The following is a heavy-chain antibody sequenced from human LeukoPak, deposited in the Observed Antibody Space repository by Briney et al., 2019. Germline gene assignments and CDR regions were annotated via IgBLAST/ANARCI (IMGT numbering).Heavy chain of an antibody. CDR2: ISGSGGST. CDR1: GFTFSSYG. V-gene: IGHV3-23*01. Sequence: GGSLRLSCAASGFTFSSYGMSWVRQAPGKGLEWVSAISGSGGSTYYADSVKGRFTISRDNAKNSLYLQMNSLRAEDTALYYCAVDYGGVWGQGTMVTVSS. D-gene: IGHD4-23*01. CDR3: AVDYGGV. J-gene: IGHJ3*01.